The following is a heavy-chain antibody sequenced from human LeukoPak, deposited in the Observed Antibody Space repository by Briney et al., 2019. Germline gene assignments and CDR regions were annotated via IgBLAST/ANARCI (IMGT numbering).Heavy chain of an antibody. J-gene: IGHJ4*02. CDR1: GFTFSSYA. D-gene: IGHD1-26*01. CDR2: ISYDGSNK. Sequence: GGSLRLSCAASGFTFSSYAMHWVRQAPGKGLEWVAVISYDGSNKYYADSVKGRFTISRDNAKNTWYLQMNSLRAEDTAVYYCVSGMVGGTNYWGQGTLVTVSS. V-gene: IGHV3-30*04. CDR3: VSGMVGGTNY.